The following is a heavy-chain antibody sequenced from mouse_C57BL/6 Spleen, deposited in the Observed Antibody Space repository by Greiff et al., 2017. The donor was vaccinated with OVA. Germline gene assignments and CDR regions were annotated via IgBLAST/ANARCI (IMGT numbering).Heavy chain of an antibody. CDR1: GYTFTSYW. D-gene: IGHD2-14*01. CDR2: IDPSDSET. V-gene: IGHV1-52*01. J-gene: IGHJ4*01. Sequence: QVQLQQPGAELVRPGSSVKLSCKASGYTFTSYWMHWVKQRPIQGLEWIGNIDPSDSETHYNQKFKDKATLTVDKSSSTAYMQLSSLTSEDSAVYYCALWVRRGGLHAMDYWGQGTSVTVSS. CDR3: ALWVRRGGLHAMDY.